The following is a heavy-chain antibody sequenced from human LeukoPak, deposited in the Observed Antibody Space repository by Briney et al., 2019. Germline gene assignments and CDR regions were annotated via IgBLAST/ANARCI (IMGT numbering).Heavy chain of an antibody. CDR3: ARVSYYDFWSGSHEVSY. CDR2: INSDGSST. Sequence: GGSLRLSCAASGFTVSTYYMNWVRQAPGKGLVWVSRINSDGSSTSYADSVKGRFTISRDNAKNTLYLQMNSLRAEDTAVYYCARVSYYDFWSGSHEVSYWGQGTLVTVSS. V-gene: IGHV3-74*01. CDR1: GFTVSTYY. D-gene: IGHD3-3*01. J-gene: IGHJ4*02.